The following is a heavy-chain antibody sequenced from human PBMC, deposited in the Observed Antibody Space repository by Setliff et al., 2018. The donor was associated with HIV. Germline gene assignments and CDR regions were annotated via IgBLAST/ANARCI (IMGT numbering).Heavy chain of an antibody. CDR3: ARSRYMDV. CDR1: GGSISSYY. V-gene: IGHV4-4*08. CDR2: IYTSGST. J-gene: IGHJ6*03. Sequence: SETLSLTCTVSGGSISSYYWSWIRQPPGKGLEWIGYIYTSGSTDYNPSLKSRVTISVDMFKSQFSLKLTSVTAADTAVYYCARSRYMDVWGKGTTVTVSS.